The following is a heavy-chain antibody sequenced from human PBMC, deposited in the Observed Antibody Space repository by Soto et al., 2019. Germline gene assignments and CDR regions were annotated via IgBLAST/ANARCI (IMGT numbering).Heavy chain of an antibody. V-gene: IGHV3-30*18. CDR2: ISYDGINK. D-gene: IGHD4-17*01. CDR3: AKDRWVRQLRSYFDY. J-gene: IGHJ4*02. Sequence: QVQLVESGGGVVQPGRSLRLSCAASGFTFSSYGMHWVRQAPGKGLEWVAFISYDGINKYYADSVKGRFTISRDNAKNTLYLQMSRLRAAETAVYYCAKDRWVRQLRSYFDYWGQGTLVTVSS. CDR1: GFTFSSYG.